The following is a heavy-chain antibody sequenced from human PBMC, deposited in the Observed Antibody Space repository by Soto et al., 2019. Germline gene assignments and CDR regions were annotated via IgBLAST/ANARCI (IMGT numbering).Heavy chain of an antibody. Sequence: GGSLRLSCAGSGFTFNNYAMSWVRQAPGKGLQWVSIISGSGGDTYYADSVKGRFTISRDNSKNTLFLQMDSLRAEDTAIYYCAKNQGSGWASDYWGQGTLVTVSS. CDR1: GFTFNNYA. CDR3: AKNQGSGWASDY. J-gene: IGHJ4*02. D-gene: IGHD6-19*01. CDR2: ISGSGGDT. V-gene: IGHV3-23*01.